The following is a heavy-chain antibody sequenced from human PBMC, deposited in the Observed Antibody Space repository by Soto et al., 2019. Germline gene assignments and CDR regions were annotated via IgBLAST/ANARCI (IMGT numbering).Heavy chain of an antibody. V-gene: IGHV3-30*18. CDR3: AKGRGFYIDC. Sequence: HPGGSLRLSCAASGFTFSSYGMHWVRQAPGKGLEWVAVISYDGSNKYYADSVKGRFTISRDNSKNTLYLQMNSLRAEDTAVYYCAKGRGFYIDCWGQGTLVTVSS. CDR1: GFTFSSYG. CDR2: ISYDGSNK. D-gene: IGHD3-10*01. J-gene: IGHJ4*02.